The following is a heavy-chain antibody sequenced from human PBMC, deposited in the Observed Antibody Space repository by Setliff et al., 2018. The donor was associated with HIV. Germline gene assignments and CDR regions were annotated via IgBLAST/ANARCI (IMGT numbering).Heavy chain of an antibody. D-gene: IGHD1-26*01. CDR3: ASGGHRLHDY. V-gene: IGHV4-39*06. J-gene: IGHJ4*02. CDR2: IYYSGGT. CDR1: GGSISSSSYY. Sequence: SETLSLTCTVSGGSISSSSYYWGWIRQPPGKGLEWIGTIYYSGGTYYKSSLKSRLIISLDTSKNQFPLNLRSVTAADAAVYFCASGGHRLHDYWGQGTLVTV.